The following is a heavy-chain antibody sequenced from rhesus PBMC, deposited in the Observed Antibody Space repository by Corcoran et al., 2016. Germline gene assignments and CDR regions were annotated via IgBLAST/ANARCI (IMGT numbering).Heavy chain of an antibody. CDR2: INGNSGST. CDR1: VAPSAASW. J-gene: IGHJ5-2*02. D-gene: IGHD6-43*01. Sequence: QLHLKESAPGRVKLPEPLPHTAASSVAPSAASWCSGLPQPPGKGRGGFGEINGNSGSTNNNPSIKSRVTISKDASKNQFSLKLSSVTAADTAVYYCARDSPYSSSYFDLSLDVWGRGVLVTVSS. V-gene: IGHV4-80*01. CDR3: ARDSPYSSSYFDLSLDV.